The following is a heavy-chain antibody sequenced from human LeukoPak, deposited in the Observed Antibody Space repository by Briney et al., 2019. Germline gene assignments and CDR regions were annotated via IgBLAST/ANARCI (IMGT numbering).Heavy chain of an antibody. CDR1: GGSFSSYD. Sequence: WDTLSLTCTVSGGSFSSYDWSWIRQPPGKGLEWFGYIYYSGSTNYNPSLKTRATISVVTSKNQFSLKLSSVTAADTAVYYCARSGSLGDAFYMWGQGTMVSVSS. CDR3: ARSGSLGDAFYM. V-gene: IGHV4-59*07. J-gene: IGHJ3*02. CDR2: IYYSGST.